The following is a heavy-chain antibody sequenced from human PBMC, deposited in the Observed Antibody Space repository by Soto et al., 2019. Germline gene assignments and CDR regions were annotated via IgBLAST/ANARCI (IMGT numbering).Heavy chain of an antibody. D-gene: IGHD2-8*01. CDR3: AKGGPGKGYCTNGVCYSAYYYYMDV. J-gene: IGHJ6*03. Sequence: GGSLRLSCAASGFTFSSYAMSWVRQAPGKGLEWVSAISGSGGSTYYADSVKGRFTISRDNSKNTLYLQMDSLRAEDTAVYYCAKGGPGKGYCTNGVCYSAYYYYMDVWGKGTTVTVSS. V-gene: IGHV3-23*01. CDR2: ISGSGGST. CDR1: GFTFSSYA.